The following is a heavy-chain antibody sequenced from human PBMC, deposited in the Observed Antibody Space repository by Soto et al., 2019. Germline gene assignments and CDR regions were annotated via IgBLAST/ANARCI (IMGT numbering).Heavy chain of an antibody. CDR2: ISAYNGNT. J-gene: IGHJ4*02. CDR1: GYTFTSYG. D-gene: IGHD3-9*01. Sequence: QVQLVQSGAEVKKTGASVKVSCKASGYTFTSYGISWVRQAPGQGLEWMGWISAYNGNTNYAQKLQGRVTMTTDTSTSTAYMELRSLRSDDTAVYYCARVHVYDILTGYPNPYYFDYWGQGTLVTVSS. V-gene: IGHV1-18*04. CDR3: ARVHVYDILTGYPNPYYFDY.